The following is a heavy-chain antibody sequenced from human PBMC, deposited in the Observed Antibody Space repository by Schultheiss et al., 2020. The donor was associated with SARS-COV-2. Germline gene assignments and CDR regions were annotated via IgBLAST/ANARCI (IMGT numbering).Heavy chain of an antibody. CDR3: AEGGYYDNSAILSGHY. V-gene: IGHV3-30*03. D-gene: IGHD3-22*01. J-gene: IGHJ4*02. CDR1: GLTFSSYW. Sequence: GGSLRLSCAASGLTFSSYWMHWVRQAPGKGLEWVAVISYDGSNKYYADSVKGRFTISRDNSKNTLYLQMNSLRAEDTAVYYCAEGGYYDNSAILSGHYWGQGTLVTVSS. CDR2: ISYDGSNK.